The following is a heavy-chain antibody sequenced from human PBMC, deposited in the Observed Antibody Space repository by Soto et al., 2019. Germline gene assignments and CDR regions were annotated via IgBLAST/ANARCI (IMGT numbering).Heavy chain of an antibody. J-gene: IGHJ4*02. CDR3: AAGAASRNSPRRYFDY. CDR2: IKQDGSER. CDR1: GFTFTTYW. V-gene: IGHV3-7*01. Sequence: EVQVVESGGGLVQPGGSLRLSCAASGFTFTTYWMNWVRQAPGKGLEWVANIKQDGSERYYVDSVKGRFTISRDNARNSLYLQMNSLRAEDTAVYYCAAGAASRNSPRRYFDYWGQGTLVTVSS. D-gene: IGHD6-13*01.